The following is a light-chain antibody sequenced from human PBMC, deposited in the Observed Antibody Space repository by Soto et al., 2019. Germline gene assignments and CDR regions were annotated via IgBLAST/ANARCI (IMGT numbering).Light chain of an antibody. CDR3: QQSDSTPYT. V-gene: IGKV1-39*01. CDR2: AAS. CDR1: QRIRSY. J-gene: IGKJ2*01. Sequence: DIQMTQSPSSLSASVGDRVTITCRASQRIRSYLNWYQQKPVKAPKLLIYAASSLQSGVPSRFSGSGSGTDFTLTISSLQPEDFATYYCQQSDSTPYTFGQGTKLEIK.